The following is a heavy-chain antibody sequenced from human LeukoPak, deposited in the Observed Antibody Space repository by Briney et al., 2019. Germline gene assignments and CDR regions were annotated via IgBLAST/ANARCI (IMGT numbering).Heavy chain of an antibody. J-gene: IGHJ3*02. V-gene: IGHV4-4*07. Sequence: SETLSLTCTVSGGSISSYYWSWIRQPAGKGLEWIGRIYASGSTNYNPSLKSRVTMSVDTSKNQFSLKLSSVTAADTAVYYCARVGGAVAFDAFDIWGQGTMVTVSS. D-gene: IGHD6-19*01. CDR1: GGSISSYY. CDR3: ARVGGAVAFDAFDI. CDR2: IYASGST.